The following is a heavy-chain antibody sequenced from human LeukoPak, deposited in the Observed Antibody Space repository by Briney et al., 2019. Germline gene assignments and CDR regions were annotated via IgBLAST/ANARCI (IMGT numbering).Heavy chain of an antibody. J-gene: IGHJ4*02. CDR3: AKDSSGWSRD. CDR1: GFTFRRYW. CDR2: INQDGSEK. D-gene: IGHD6-19*01. Sequence: PGGSLRLSCAASGFTFRRYWMSWVRQAPGKGLEWVANINQDGSEKYYVGSVQGRFTISRDNAKNSLFLQMNSLRAEDTAVYYCAKDSSGWSRDWGQGTLVTVSS. V-gene: IGHV3-7*01.